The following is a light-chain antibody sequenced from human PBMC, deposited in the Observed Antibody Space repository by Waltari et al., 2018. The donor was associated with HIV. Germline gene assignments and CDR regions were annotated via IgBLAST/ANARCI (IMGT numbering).Light chain of an antibody. CDR1: SSNIGAGYD. CDR3: QSYDSNLSGV. Sequence: QSVLTQPPSVSGAPGQRVTISCTGSSSNIGAGYDVHWYQQFPGTAPKLLIYGNSKRPSGFPDRFSGSKSGTSASLAITGLQAEDEADYYCQSYDSNLSGVFGGGTKLTVL. V-gene: IGLV1-40*01. J-gene: IGLJ2*01. CDR2: GNS.